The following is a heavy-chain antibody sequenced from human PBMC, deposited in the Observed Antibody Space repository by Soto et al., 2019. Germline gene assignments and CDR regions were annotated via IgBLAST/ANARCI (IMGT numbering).Heavy chain of an antibody. CDR1: GGSVSSGSYY. CDR2: ISYSGST. J-gene: IGHJ6*02. Sequence: PSETLSLTCTVPGGSVSSGSYYWTWIRQPPGKGLEWIGYISYSGSTYYNPALKSRVTISEDTSKNQFSLKLSFVIAADTAVYYCARDLVAEGGGHYYYYGLDVWGQGTTVTVSS. V-gene: IGHV4-61*01. CDR3: ARDLVAEGGGHYYYYGLDV. D-gene: IGHD6-19*01.